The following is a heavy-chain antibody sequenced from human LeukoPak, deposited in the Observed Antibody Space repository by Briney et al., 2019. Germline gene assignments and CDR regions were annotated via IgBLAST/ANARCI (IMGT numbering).Heavy chain of an antibody. Sequence: GGSLRLSCAASGFTFSSYSMNWVRQAPGKGLEWVSSISSSSSYIYYADSVKGRFTISRDNAKNSLYLQMNSLRAEDTAVYYCARDLSFTAAATYYFDYWGQGTLVTVSS. CDR1: GFTFSSYS. D-gene: IGHD6-13*01. V-gene: IGHV3-21*01. CDR2: ISSSSSYI. J-gene: IGHJ4*02. CDR3: ARDLSFTAAATYYFDY.